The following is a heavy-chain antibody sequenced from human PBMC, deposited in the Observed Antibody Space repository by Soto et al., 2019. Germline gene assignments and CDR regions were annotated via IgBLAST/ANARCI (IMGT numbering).Heavy chain of an antibody. CDR3: ARHAWVTTVTIPFDS. Sequence: PGESLKISCKGSGYSFTSYWISWVRQMPGKGLEWMGRIDPSDSDSKYSPSFQGHVTISTDRSISTAYLQWNSLKASDSGMYYCARHAWVTTVTIPFDSWGQGTLVTVSS. CDR1: GYSFTSYW. V-gene: IGHV5-10-1*01. J-gene: IGHJ4*02. CDR2: IDPSDSDS. D-gene: IGHD4-17*01.